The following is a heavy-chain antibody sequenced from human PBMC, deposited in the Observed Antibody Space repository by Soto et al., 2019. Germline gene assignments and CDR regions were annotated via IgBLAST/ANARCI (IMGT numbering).Heavy chain of an antibody. J-gene: IGHJ4*02. D-gene: IGHD3-22*01. CDR2: IHHSGST. CDR3: AGSIDSSGYYFSNC. CDR1: GGFISNYY. Sequence: PSETLSLTCTVSGGFISNYYWSWIRQSPGKGLEWIGYIHHSGSTNYNPSLKSRVTMSVDTSRNQFSLKLSSVTAADTAVYYCAGSIDSSGYYFSNCWGQGTLVTVSS. V-gene: IGHV4-59*01.